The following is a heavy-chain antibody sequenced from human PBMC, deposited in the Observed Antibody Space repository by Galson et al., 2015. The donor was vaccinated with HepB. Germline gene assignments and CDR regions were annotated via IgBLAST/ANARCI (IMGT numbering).Heavy chain of an antibody. CDR2: ISSSGSTI. Sequence: SLRLSCAASGFTFSDYYMSWIRQAPGKGLEWVSYISSSGSTIYYADSVKGRFTISRDNAKNSLYLQMNSLRAEDTAVYYCARVERYSSSWAFDYWGQGTLVTVSS. CDR3: ARVERYSSSWAFDY. D-gene: IGHD6-13*01. CDR1: GFTFSDYY. J-gene: IGHJ4*02. V-gene: IGHV3-11*01.